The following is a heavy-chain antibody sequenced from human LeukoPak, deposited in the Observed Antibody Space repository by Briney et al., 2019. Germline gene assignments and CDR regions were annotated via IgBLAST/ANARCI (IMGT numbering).Heavy chain of an antibody. CDR3: ARVGAAYSSSWLYYFDY. CDR1: GFTFSSYA. J-gene: IGHJ4*02. Sequence: PGGSLRLSCAASGFTFSSYAMHWVRQAPGKGLEWVAVISYDGSNKYYADSVKGRFTISRDNSKNTLYLQMNSLRAEDTAVYYCARVGAAYSSSWLYYFDYWGQGTLVTVSS. D-gene: IGHD6-13*01. V-gene: IGHV3-30*04. CDR2: ISYDGSNK.